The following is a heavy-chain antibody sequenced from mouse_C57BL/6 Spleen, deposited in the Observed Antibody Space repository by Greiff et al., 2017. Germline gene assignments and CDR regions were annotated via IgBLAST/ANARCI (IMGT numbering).Heavy chain of an antibody. CDR1: GYSFTGYY. J-gene: IGHJ1*03. CDR3: ASYDYEDWYFDV. Sequence: EVQLQQSGPELVKPGASVKISCKASGYSFTGYYMNWVKQSPEKSLEWIGEINPSTGGTTYNQKFKAKATLTVDKSSSTAYMQLKSLTSEDSAVYYCASYDYEDWYFDVWGTGTTVTVSS. D-gene: IGHD2-4*01. V-gene: IGHV1-42*01. CDR2: INPSTGGT.